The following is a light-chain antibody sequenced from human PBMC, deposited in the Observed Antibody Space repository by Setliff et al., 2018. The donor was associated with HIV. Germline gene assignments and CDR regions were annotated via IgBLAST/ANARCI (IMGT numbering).Light chain of an antibody. CDR2: EVS. CDR1: TSDIGGYNY. J-gene: IGLJ1*01. Sequence: QSALAQPPSASGSPGQSVTISCTGTTSDIGGYNYVSWYQQHPGKAPKLMIYEVSKRPSGVPDRFSGSKSGNTASLTVSGLQAEDEADYYCCSYAGSGTLYVFGTGTKVT. V-gene: IGLV2-8*01. CDR3: CSYAGSGTLYV.